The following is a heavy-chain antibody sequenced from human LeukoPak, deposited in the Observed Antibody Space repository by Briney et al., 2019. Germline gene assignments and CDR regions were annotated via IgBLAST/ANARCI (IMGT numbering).Heavy chain of an antibody. Sequence: SETLSLTCTVSGGXISSYYCTWIRQPPGKGLKWIGYIYYSGSTNYNPSLKSRVTISVDTSKNQFSLKLTSVTAADTAVYYCARLYYYGSGTYYRTSGYFDYWGQGTLVTVSS. CDR1: GGXISSYY. CDR3: ARLYYYGSGTYYRTSGYFDY. D-gene: IGHD3-10*01. CDR2: IYYSGST. V-gene: IGHV4-59*08. J-gene: IGHJ4*02.